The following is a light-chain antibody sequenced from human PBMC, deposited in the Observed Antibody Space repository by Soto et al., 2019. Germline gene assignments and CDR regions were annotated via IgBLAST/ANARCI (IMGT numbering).Light chain of an antibody. CDR1: SSDVGNYNY. CDR3: SSFTSSTPYV. V-gene: IGLV2-14*01. CDR2: NVN. Sequence: QSALTQSASVSGSPGQSITISCTGTSSDVGNYNYVSWYQQHPGEVPKLIIFNVNNRPSGVSNRFSGSKSGNTASLTISGLQADDDADYYCSSFTSSTPYVFGTGTNVTDL. J-gene: IGLJ1*01.